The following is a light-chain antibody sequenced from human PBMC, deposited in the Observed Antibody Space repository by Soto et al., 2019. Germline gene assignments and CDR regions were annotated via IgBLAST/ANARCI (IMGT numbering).Light chain of an antibody. CDR1: SSNIGSNT. CDR3: AAWDDSLNGLV. Sequence: QSVLTQPPSASGTXXXRXXXSCSGSSSNIGSNTVNWYQQLPGTAPKLLIYNNNQRPSGVPDRFSGSKSGTSASLAISGLQSEDEADYYCAAWDDSLNGLVFGTGTKLTVL. J-gene: IGLJ1*01. CDR2: NNN. V-gene: IGLV1-44*01.